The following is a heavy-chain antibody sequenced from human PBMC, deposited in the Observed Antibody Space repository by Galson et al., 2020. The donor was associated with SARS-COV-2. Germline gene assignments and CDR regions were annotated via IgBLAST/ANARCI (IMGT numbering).Heavy chain of an antibody. CDR3: GGLGYCMGGSCCAFDY. J-gene: IGHJ4*02. V-gene: IGHV3-48*03. CDR2: LGRSGRPL. CDR1: GFSYSSYQ. Sequence: TGGPLRLYCAASGFSYSSYQMNWLRQAPGKGLEWISYLGRSGRPLFYADPVKGRFTVSRDHANDLLYLQMSSLRAEDTAVYYCGGLGYCMGGSCCAFDYWGQGTLVTVSS. D-gene: IGHD2-15*01.